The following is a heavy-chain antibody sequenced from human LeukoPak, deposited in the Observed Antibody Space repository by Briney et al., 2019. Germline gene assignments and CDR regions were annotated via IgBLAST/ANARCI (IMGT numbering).Heavy chain of an antibody. CDR1: GFTLTSYT. J-gene: IGHJ4*02. D-gene: IGHD2-2*01. V-gene: IGHV3-23*01. Sequence: GGSLRLSCAASGFTLTSYTMTWVRQAPGKGLEWVSALSGSDGATYYADSVKGRFTISRDSSTNTLYLQLNSLRDDDTAVYHCAKARRPGSRAALDYWGQGTLVTVSS. CDR3: AKARRPGSRAALDY. CDR2: LSGSDGAT.